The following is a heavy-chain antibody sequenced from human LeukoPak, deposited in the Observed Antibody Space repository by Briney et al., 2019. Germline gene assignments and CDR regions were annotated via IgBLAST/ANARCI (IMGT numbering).Heavy chain of an antibody. V-gene: IGHV3-13*01. Sequence: GGSLRLSCAASGFTFSSYDMHWVRQATGKGLEWVSAIGTAGDTYYPGSVKGRFTISRENAKNSLYLQMNSLRAGDTAVYYCARGRITMVRGVTGDAFDIWGQGTMVTVSS. CDR1: GFTFSSYD. J-gene: IGHJ3*02. D-gene: IGHD3-10*01. CDR3: ARGRITMVRGVTGDAFDI. CDR2: IGTAGDT.